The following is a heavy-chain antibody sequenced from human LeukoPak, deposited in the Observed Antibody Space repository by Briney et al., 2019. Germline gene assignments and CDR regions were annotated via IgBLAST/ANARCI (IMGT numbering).Heavy chain of an antibody. J-gene: IGHJ6*03. CDR1: GGSISSGGYY. Sequence: SQTLSLTYTVSGGSISSGGYYWSWIRQPPGKGLEWIGEINHSGSTNYNPSLKSQDTISVDTPKNQFSLKLSSVTAADTAVYYCARGGYYGSGIPHLPPGYYYYMDVWGKGTTVTVSS. V-gene: IGHV4-30-2*01. CDR3: ARGGYYGSGIPHLPPGYYYYMDV. D-gene: IGHD3-10*01. CDR2: INHSGST.